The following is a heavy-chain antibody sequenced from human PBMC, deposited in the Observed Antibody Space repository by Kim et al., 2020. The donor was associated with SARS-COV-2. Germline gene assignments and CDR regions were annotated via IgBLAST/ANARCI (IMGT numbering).Heavy chain of an antibody. D-gene: IGHD3-16*01. V-gene: IGHV3-74*01. Sequence: GGSLRLSCVASGFTFSSYCMHWVRQAPGKGLVWVSRVNSDGSSTSYADSVKGRFTISRDNARNTLYLQMNSLRAEDTAVYYCASLSTGYVWDNLDYWGQGTLVTVSS. CDR3: ASLSTGYVWDNLDY. CDR2: VNSDGSST. J-gene: IGHJ4*02. CDR1: GFTFSSYC.